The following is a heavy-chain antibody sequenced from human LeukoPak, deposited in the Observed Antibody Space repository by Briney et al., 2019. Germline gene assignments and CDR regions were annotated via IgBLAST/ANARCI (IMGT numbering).Heavy chain of an antibody. D-gene: IGHD3-22*01. J-gene: IGHJ3*02. CDR3: AREKEDSSGYYGHDALDI. CDR1: GGAFSSYA. V-gene: IGHV1-69*13. CDR2: SIPIFRTA. Sequence: VKVSCKASGGAFSSYAISWVRQAPGQGLEWMGRSIPIFRTANYAQKFQGRVTITTDESTSTAYMELSSLRSEDTAVYYCAREKEDSSGYYGHDALDIWGQGTMVTVSS.